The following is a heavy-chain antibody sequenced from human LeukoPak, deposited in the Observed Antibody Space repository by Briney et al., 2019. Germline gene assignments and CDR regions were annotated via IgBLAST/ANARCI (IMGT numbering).Heavy chain of an antibody. J-gene: IGHJ5*02. Sequence: SETLSLTCTVSGGPISSYYWSWIRQPPGKGLEWIGYIYYSGSTNYNPSLKSRVTISVDTSKNQFSLKLSSVTAADTAVYYCARVEAEMATESGWFDPWGQGTLVTVSS. CDR3: ARVEAEMATESGWFDP. V-gene: IGHV4-59*01. CDR2: IYYSGST. CDR1: GGPISSYY. D-gene: IGHD5-24*01.